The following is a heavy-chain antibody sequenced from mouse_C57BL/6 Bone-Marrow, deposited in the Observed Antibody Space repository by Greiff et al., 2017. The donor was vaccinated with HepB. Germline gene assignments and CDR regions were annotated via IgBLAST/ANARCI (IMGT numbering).Heavy chain of an antibody. D-gene: IGHD2-5*01. Sequence: QVQLQQSGAELVKPGASVKISCKASGYAFSSYWMNWVKQRPGKGLEWIGQIYPGDGDTNYNGKFKGKATLTADKSSSTAYMQLSSLTSEDSAVYFCARERAYYSNYDAMDYWGQGTSVTVSS. CDR1: GYAFSSYW. J-gene: IGHJ4*01. CDR3: ARERAYYSNYDAMDY. CDR2: IYPGDGDT. V-gene: IGHV1-80*01.